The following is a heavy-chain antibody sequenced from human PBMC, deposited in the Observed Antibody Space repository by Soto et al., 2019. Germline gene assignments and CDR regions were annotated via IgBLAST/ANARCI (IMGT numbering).Heavy chain of an antibody. J-gene: IGHJ3*02. CDR2: ISPHNDRT. Sequence: QVPLVQSGADVKKPGASVKVSCKASGYNFTSYGISWVRQAPGQGLEWMGWISPHNDRTKYARRFQDRVTVTTETPTSTGYVELGSLRSDDTAVYYCARDLYYSSGRYFDHDAFDIWGQGTVVTVSS. CDR1: GYNFTSYG. D-gene: IGHD6-19*01. CDR3: ARDLYYSSGRYFDHDAFDI. V-gene: IGHV1-18*01.